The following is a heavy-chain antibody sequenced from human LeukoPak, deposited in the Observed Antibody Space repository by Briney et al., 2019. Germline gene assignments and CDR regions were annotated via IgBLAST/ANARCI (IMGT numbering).Heavy chain of an antibody. V-gene: IGHV3-23*01. D-gene: IGHD3-9*01. J-gene: IGHJ4*02. CDR1: GFTFSSYW. CDR3: AKGTTYYDILTGYGYPYYFDY. CDR2: ISGSGGST. Sequence: GGSLRLSCAASGFTFSSYWMHWVRQAPGKGLEWVSAISGSGGSTYYADSVKGRFTISRDNSKNTLYVQMNSLRAEDTATYYCAKGTTYYDILTGYGYPYYFDYWGQGTLVTVSS.